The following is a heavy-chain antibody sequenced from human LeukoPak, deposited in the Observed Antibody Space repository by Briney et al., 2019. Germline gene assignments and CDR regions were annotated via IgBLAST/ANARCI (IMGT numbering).Heavy chain of an antibody. CDR2: INYSGST. V-gene: IGHV4-59*01. J-gene: IGHJ4*02. CDR1: GGPISSYY. D-gene: IGHD2-2*01. CDR3: ARSSTSHSHFDY. Sequence: SETLSLTCTVSGGPISSYYWSWIRQPPGKGLEWIGYINYSGSTNYNPSLKSRVTISVDTSKNQFSLKLSSVTAADTAVYYCARSSTSHSHFDYWGQGTLVTVSS.